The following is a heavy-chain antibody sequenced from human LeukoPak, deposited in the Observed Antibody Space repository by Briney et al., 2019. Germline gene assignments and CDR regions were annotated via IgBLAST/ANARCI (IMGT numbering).Heavy chain of an antibody. V-gene: IGHV4-59*02. CDR3: GRVRSAIGSIDY. J-gene: IGHJ4*02. CDR2: IFYSGST. Sequence: PSETLSLTCTVSGGSVSSYYWSWIRQPPGKGLEWIGYIFYSGSTNYNPSLKSRVTILVDTSKNQFSLKLSSVTAADTAVYYCGRVRSAIGSIDYGAKGPLATVS. D-gene: IGHD3-16*01. CDR1: GGSVSSYY.